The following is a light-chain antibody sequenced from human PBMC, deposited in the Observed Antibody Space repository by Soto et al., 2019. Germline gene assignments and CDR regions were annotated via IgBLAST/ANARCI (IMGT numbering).Light chain of an antibody. Sequence: QSVLTQPASVSGSPGQSITISCAGTSSDIGAYNYVSWCQHLPGKAPKLIIYDVVTRPSGISTRFSASKSGNTASLTISGLQAEDEADYYCSSYTTRNTEVFGTGTKLTVL. J-gene: IGLJ1*01. CDR1: SSDIGAYNY. CDR2: DVV. V-gene: IGLV2-14*03. CDR3: SSYTTRNTEV.